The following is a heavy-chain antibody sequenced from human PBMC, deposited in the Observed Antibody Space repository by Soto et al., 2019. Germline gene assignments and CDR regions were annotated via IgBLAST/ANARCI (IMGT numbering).Heavy chain of an antibody. CDR2: IDPSDSYT. V-gene: IGHV5-10-1*04. D-gene: IGHD6-13*01. Sequence: GESLKISCKGSGYSFTSYWISWVRQMPGKGLEWMGRIDPSDSYTNYSPSFQGQVTISADKSISTAYLQWSSLKASDTAMYYCATDSSSWYRAAFDIWGQGTMVTVSS. CDR1: GYSFTSYW. CDR3: ATDSSSWYRAAFDI. J-gene: IGHJ3*02.